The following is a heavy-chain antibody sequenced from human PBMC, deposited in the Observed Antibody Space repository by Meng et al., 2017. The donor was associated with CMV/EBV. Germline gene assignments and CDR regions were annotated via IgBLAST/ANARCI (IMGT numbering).Heavy chain of an antibody. Sequence: QVQLQQWGAGLLKPSETLSLTGAVYGGSFSGYYWSWIRQPPGKGLEWIGEINHSGSTNYNPSLKSRVTISVDTSKNQFSLKLSSVTAADTAVYYCARGVGGWFDPWGQGTLVTVSS. V-gene: IGHV4-34*01. D-gene: IGHD1-26*01. CDR2: INHSGST. CDR3: ARGVGGWFDP. CDR1: GGSFSGYY. J-gene: IGHJ5*02.